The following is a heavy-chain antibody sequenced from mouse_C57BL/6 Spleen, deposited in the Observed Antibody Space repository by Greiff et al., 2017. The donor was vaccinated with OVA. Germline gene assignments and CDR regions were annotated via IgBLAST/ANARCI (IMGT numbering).Heavy chain of an antibody. Sequence: VQLQQSGPGLVQPSQSLSITCTVSGFSLTSYGVHWVRQSPGKGLEWLGVIWSGGSTDYNAAFISRLSISKNNSKSQVFFKMNSQQADDTAIYYCARGDYFDYWGQGTTLTVSS. J-gene: IGHJ2*01. CDR1: GFSLTSYG. V-gene: IGHV2-2*01. CDR2: IWSGGST. CDR3: ARGDYFDY.